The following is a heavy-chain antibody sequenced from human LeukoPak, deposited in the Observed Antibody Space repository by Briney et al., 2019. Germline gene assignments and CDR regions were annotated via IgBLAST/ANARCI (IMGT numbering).Heavy chain of an antibody. CDR1: GFTFRSYA. CDR3: VPIPGILVALDY. J-gene: IGHJ4*02. D-gene: IGHD6-19*01. V-gene: IGHV3-64D*09. Sequence: GGSLRLSCAASGFTFRSYAMNWVRQAPGKGLEYVSAISSNGGSTYYADTVRGRFTISRDNSRNTLYLQMSSLRAEDTAVYYCVPIPGILVALDYWGQGTLVTVSS. CDR2: ISSNGGST.